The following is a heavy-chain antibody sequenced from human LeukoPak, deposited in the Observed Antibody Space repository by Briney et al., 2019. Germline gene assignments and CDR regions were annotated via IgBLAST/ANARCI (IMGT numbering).Heavy chain of an antibody. CDR2: LYTTGST. Sequence: PGRSLRLSCAASGFTFSSYPMHWVRQSPGKGLEWVSILYTTGSTYYADSVKGRFTISRDNSKNTLYLQMNSLRAEDTAVYFCARDRDSGYDDDAFDIWGQGTMVTVSS. V-gene: IGHV3-53*01. D-gene: IGHD5-12*01. J-gene: IGHJ3*02. CDR1: GFTFSSYP. CDR3: ARDRDSGYDDDAFDI.